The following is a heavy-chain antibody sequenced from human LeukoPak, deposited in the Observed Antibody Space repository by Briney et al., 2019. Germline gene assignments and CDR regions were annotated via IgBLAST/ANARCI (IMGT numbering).Heavy chain of an antibody. V-gene: IGHV1-46*01. Sequence: GASVKVSCKASGYTFTSYYMHWVRQAPGQGLEWMGIINPSGGSTSYAQKFQGRVTMTRDTSTSTAYMELRSLRSDDTAVYYCGRGGYSYGYVGWIDYWGQGTLVTVSS. CDR3: GRGGYSYGYVGWIDY. CDR2: INPSGGST. D-gene: IGHD5-18*01. J-gene: IGHJ4*02. CDR1: GYTFTSYY.